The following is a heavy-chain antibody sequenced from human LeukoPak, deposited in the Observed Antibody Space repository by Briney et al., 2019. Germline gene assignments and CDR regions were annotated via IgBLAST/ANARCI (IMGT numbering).Heavy chain of an antibody. CDR1: GGSISSYY. D-gene: IGHD3-10*01. CDR2: IYYSGST. Sequence: SETLSLTCTVSGGSISSYYWSWIRQPPGKGLEWIGYIYYSGSTNYNPSLKSRVTISVDTSNNQFSLKLSSVTAADTAVYYCARDRGTVACGSGSYQYYYYGMDVWGQGTTVTVSS. J-gene: IGHJ6*02. CDR3: ARDRGTVACGSGSYQYYYYGMDV. V-gene: IGHV4-59*01.